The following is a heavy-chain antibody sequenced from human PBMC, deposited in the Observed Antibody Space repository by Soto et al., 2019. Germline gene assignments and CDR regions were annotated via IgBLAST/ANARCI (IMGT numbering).Heavy chain of an antibody. D-gene: IGHD2-21*02. CDR2: IYYSGST. Sequence: QLQLQESGPGLVKPSETLSLTCTVSGGSISSSSYYWGWIRQPPGKGLEWIGSIYYSGSTYYNPSLKSRVTISVDTSKNQFSLKLSSVTAADTAVYYCARIVVTAIPINWFDPWGQGTLVTVSS. CDR3: ARIVVTAIPINWFDP. V-gene: IGHV4-39*01. J-gene: IGHJ5*02. CDR1: GGSISSSSYY.